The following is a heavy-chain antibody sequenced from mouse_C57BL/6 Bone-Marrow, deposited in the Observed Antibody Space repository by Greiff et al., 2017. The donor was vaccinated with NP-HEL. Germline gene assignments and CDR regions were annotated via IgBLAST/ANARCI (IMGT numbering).Heavy chain of an antibody. CDR2: IWSGGST. CDR3: ARNWDYGSSSTHFDY. J-gene: IGHJ2*01. D-gene: IGHD1-1*01. Sequence: QVQLQQSGPGLVQPSQSLSITCTVSGFSLTSYGVHWVRQSPGKGLEWLGVIWSGGSTDYNAAFISRLSISKDNSKSQVFFKMNSLQADDTAIYYCARNWDYGSSSTHFDYWGQGTTLTVSS. V-gene: IGHV2-2*01. CDR1: GFSLTSYG.